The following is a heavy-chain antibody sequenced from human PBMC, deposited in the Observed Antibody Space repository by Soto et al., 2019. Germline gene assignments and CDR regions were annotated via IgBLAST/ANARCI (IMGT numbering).Heavy chain of an antibody. CDR2: IYHSGST. J-gene: IGHJ4*02. CDR3: ARDRAIFGVVKRGYYFDY. Sequence: PSETLSLTCAVSGGSISSSNWWRWVRQPPGKGLEWIGEIYHSGSTNYNPSLKSRVTISVDKSKNQFSLKLSSVTAADTAVYYCARDRAIFGVVKRGYYFDYWGQGTLVTVSS. D-gene: IGHD3-3*01. CDR1: GGSISSSNW. V-gene: IGHV4-4*02.